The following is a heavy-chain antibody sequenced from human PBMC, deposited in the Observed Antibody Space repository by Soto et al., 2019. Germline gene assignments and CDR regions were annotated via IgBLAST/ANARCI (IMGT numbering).Heavy chain of an antibody. CDR2: IIPIFGTA. V-gene: IGHV1-69*06. CDR1: GGTFSSYA. D-gene: IGHD3-16*01. Sequence: ASVKVSCKASGGTFSSYAISWVRQAPGQGLEWMGGIIPIFGTANYAQKFQGRVTITADKSTSTAYMELSSLRSEDTAVYYCARDSRPGLIFDIWGQGTMVTVSS. CDR3: ARDSRPGLIFDI. J-gene: IGHJ3*02.